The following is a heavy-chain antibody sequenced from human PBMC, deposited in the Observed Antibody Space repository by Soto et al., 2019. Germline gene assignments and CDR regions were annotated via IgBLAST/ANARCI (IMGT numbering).Heavy chain of an antibody. CDR3: AKGRSYYYYSGVDV. CDR1: GFTFSSCA. J-gene: IGHJ6*02. Sequence: GGSLRLSCAASGFTFSSCAMGWVRQAPGKGLEWVSDIIDSGGSTYYADSVKGRFTISRDNSKSTLYLKMNSLRAEDTALYYCAKGRSYYYYSGVDVGGQGTTVTVS. CDR2: IIDSGGST. V-gene: IGHV3-23*01.